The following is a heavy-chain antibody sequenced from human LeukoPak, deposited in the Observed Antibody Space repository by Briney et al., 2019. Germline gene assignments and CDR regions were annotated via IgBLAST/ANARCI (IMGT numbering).Heavy chain of an antibody. CDR2: ISSSSSYI. CDR1: GFTFSSYS. Sequence: GGSLRLSCAASGFTFSSYSMNWVRQAPGKGLEWVSSISSSSSYIYYADSVKGRFTISRDNAKNSLYLQMNSLRAEDTAVYYCAGGPLRRYYDSSGPFDIWGQGTMVTVSS. V-gene: IGHV3-21*01. J-gene: IGHJ3*02. CDR3: AGGPLRRYYDSSGPFDI. D-gene: IGHD3-22*01.